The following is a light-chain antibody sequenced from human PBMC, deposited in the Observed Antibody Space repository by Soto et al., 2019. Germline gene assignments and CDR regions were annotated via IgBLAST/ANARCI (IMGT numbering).Light chain of an antibody. V-gene: IGLV1-40*01. CDR1: SSNIGAGYD. J-gene: IGLJ2*01. CDR2: GNS. Sequence: QFVLTQPPSVSGAPGQRVTISCTGSSSNIGAGYDVHWYQQLPGTAPKLLIYGNSNRPSGVPDRFSGSKSGTSASLAITGLQAEDEADYYCQSYDSSLSGSEVFGGGTQLTVL. CDR3: QSYDSSLSGSEV.